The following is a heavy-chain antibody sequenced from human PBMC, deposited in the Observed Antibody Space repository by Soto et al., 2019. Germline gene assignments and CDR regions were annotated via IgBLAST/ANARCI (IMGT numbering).Heavy chain of an antibody. CDR3: ARDPRHYYDSSGLFDY. D-gene: IGHD3-22*01. CDR2: IYYSGST. J-gene: IGHJ4*02. CDR1: GGSISSGDYY. V-gene: IGHV4-30-4*01. Sequence: QVQLQESGPGLVKPSQTLSLTCTVSGGSISSGDYYWSWIRQPPGKGLEWIGYIYYSGSTYYNPSLKSRVTISVDTSKNQFSLKLSSVTAADTAVYCCARDPRHYYDSSGLFDYWGQGTLVTVSS.